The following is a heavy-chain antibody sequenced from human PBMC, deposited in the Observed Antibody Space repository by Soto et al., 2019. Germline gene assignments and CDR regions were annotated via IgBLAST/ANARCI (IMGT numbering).Heavy chain of an antibody. J-gene: IGHJ4*02. CDR2: IYYSGST. V-gene: IGHV4-59*01. CDR3: ARGQDSGYDFDY. D-gene: IGHD5-12*01. CDR1: GGSISSYY. Sequence: SETLSLTCTVSGGSISSYYWSWIRQPPGKGLEWIGYIYYSGSTNYNPSLKSRVTISVDTSKNQFSLKLSSVTAADTAVYYCARGQDSGYDFDYWGQGTLVTVS.